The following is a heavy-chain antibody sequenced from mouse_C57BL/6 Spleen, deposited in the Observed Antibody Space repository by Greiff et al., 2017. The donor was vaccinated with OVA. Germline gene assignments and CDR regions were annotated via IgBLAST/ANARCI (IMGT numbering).Heavy chain of an antibody. CDR1: GYTFTSYW. D-gene: IGHD1-2*01. V-gene: IGHV1-61*01. J-gene: IGHJ3*01. CDR2: IYPSDSET. CDR3: ARRTTAGPFAY. Sequence: QVQLQQPGAELVRPGSSVKLSCKASGYTFTSYWMDWVKQRPGQGLEWIGNIYPSDSETHYNQKFKDKATLTVDKSSSTAYMQLSSLTSEASAVYYCARRTTAGPFAYWGQGTLVTVSA.